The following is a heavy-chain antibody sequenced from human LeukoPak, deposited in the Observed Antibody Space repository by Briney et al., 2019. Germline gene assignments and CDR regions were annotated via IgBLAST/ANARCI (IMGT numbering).Heavy chain of an antibody. CDR1: GGSISSSSYY. V-gene: IGHV4-39*07. J-gene: IGHJ3*02. Sequence: SETLSLTCTVSGGSISSSSYYWGWIRQPPGKGLEWIGSIYYSGSTYYNPSLKSRVTISVDTSKNQFSLKLSSVTAADTAVYYCARGYCSSTSCYAIHAFDIWGQGTMVTVSS. D-gene: IGHD2-2*01. CDR2: IYYSGST. CDR3: ARGYCSSTSCYAIHAFDI.